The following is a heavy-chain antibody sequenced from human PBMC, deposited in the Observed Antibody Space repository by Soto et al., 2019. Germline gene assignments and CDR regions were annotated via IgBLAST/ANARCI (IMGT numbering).Heavy chain of an antibody. J-gene: IGHJ6*02. V-gene: IGHV4-39*01. CDR1: GGSISSSSYY. CDR3: ARHPRAVRQAEYYYGMDV. Sequence: SETLSLTCTVSGGSISSSSYYWGWIRQPPGKGLEWIGSVYYSGSTYYNPSLKSRVTISVDTSKNQFSLKLSSVTAADTAVYYCARHPRAVRQAEYYYGMDVWGQGTTVTVSS. CDR2: VYYSGST.